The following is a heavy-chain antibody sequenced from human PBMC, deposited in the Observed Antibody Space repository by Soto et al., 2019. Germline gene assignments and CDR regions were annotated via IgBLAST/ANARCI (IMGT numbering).Heavy chain of an antibody. CDR3: ARVGCSGNFCYDGLDV. CDR2: ISKSASTI. V-gene: IGHV3-11*01. CDR1: GFTFRDYY. D-gene: IGHD3-22*01. Sequence: QVQLVESGGGLVKPGGSLRLSCAASGFTFRDYYMTWIRQAPGKGLECISYISKSASTIKYAESVKGRFTISRDNAKNSLSLQMNSLRAEDTAVYYCARVGCSGNFCYDGLDVWGQGTAVTVSS. J-gene: IGHJ6*02.